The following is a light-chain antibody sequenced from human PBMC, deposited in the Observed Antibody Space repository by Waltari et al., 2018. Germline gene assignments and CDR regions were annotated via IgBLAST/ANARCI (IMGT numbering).Light chain of an antibody. CDR1: SSDIGAYNR. CDR2: EVS. Sequence: QAALTQSPSVSGSPGQSVTISCTGTSSDIGAYNRVSWYQHHPGTAPKLLIHEVSKRPSGVSARFSGSKSGNTASLTISGLQAEDEADYYCTSFGNSNTCYIFGIGTRLTVL. J-gene: IGLJ1*01. V-gene: IGLV2-18*02. CDR3: TSFGNSNTCYI.